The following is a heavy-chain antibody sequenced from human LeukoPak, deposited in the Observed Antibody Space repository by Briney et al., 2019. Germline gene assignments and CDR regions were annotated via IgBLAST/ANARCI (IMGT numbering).Heavy chain of an antibody. CDR1: GYTLTELS. CDR3: ATGDYRPPGYLNY. Sequence: ASVKVSCKVSGYTLTELSMHWVRRAPGKGLEWTGGFGPEDGETIYAQKFQGRVTMTEDTSTDTAYMELRSLRSDDTAVYYCATGDYRPPGYLNYWGQGTLVTVSS. D-gene: IGHD4-17*01. J-gene: IGHJ4*02. V-gene: IGHV1-24*01. CDR2: FGPEDGET.